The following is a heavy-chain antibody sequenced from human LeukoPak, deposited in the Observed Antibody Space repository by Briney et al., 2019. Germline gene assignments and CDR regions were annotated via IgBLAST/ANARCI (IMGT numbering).Heavy chain of an antibody. Sequence: PGGSLRLSCAASGFTLSSYAMSWVRQTPGRGLESVSAISGGGGSTYYVDSVEDRFTISRDNSKNTLYLQMNSLRGEDTAVYYCAKVRVSNSTKVGAFDIWGQGTMVTVSS. D-gene: IGHD1-26*01. CDR3: AKVRVSNSTKVGAFDI. V-gene: IGHV3-23*01. J-gene: IGHJ3*02. CDR1: GFTLSSYA. CDR2: ISGGGGST.